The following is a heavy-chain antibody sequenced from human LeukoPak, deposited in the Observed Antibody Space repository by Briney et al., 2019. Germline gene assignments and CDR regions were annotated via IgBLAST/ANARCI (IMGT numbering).Heavy chain of an antibody. CDR2: ISDIGST. J-gene: IGHJ4*02. Sequence: SETLSLTCTVSGGSISSYYWSWIRQPPGKGLEWIAYISDIGSTNYNPSLKSRVTISVDTSKNQFSLKLSSVTAADTAVYYCAIDSESSDYFDYWGQGTLVTVSS. CDR3: AIDSESSDYFDY. V-gene: IGHV4-59*12. CDR1: GGSISSYY. D-gene: IGHD2-21*01.